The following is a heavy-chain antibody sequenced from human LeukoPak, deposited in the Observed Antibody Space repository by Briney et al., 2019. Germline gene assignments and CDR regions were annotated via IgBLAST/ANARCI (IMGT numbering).Heavy chain of an antibody. D-gene: IGHD3-22*01. V-gene: IGHV3-48*03. CDR2: ISSSGSTI. J-gene: IGHJ4*02. CDR3: AKDGRWRRGYYSLDY. Sequence: PGGSLRLSCAASGFTFSSYEMNWVRQAPGKGLEWVSYISSSGSTIYADSVKGRFTISRDNAKNSLYLQMSSLRAEDTAVYYCAKDGRWRRGYYSLDYWGQGTLVTVSS. CDR1: GFTFSSYE.